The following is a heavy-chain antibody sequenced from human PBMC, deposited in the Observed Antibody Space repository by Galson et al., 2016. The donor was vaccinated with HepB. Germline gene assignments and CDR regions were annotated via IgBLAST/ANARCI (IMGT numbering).Heavy chain of an antibody. CDR1: GGPISSNNGY. D-gene: IGHD3-10*01. CDR3: ARRTYGSGIDY. V-gene: IGHV4-39*01. J-gene: IGHJ4*02. CDR2: VYYSGAT. Sequence: SETLSLTCTVSGGPISSNNGYWGCVRQPPGKGLEWIGTVYYSGATFHNTSLKSRVSIFVDKSKNQLSLKLNSVTAADTAVYYCARRTYGSGIDYWGQGTLVIVSS.